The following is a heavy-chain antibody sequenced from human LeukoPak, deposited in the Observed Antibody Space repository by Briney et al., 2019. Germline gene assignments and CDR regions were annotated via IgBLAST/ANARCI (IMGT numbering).Heavy chain of an antibody. J-gene: IGHJ5*02. D-gene: IGHD6-13*01. CDR1: GFTFDDNG. CDR3: ARDTRDSSRAGGSWFDP. CDR2: INWNGGST. V-gene: IGHV3-20*04. Sequence: GGSLRLSCAASGFTFDDNGMSWVRQAPGKGLEWVSGINWNGGSTGYVDSVKGRFTISRDNAKNSLYLQMNSLRAEDTALYYCARDTRDSSRAGGSWFDPWGQGTLVTVSS.